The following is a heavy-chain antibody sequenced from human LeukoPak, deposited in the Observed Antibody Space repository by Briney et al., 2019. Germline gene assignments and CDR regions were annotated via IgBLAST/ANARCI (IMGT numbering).Heavy chain of an antibody. CDR3: AREGGVPAAIGAAFDI. CDR2: IYYSGST. CDR1: GGSFSGYY. V-gene: IGHV4-59*01. Sequence: SETLSLTCAVYGGSFSGYYWSWIRQPPGKGLEWIGYIYYSGSTNYNPSLKSRVTISVDTSKNQFSLKLSSVTAADTAVYYCAREGGVPAAIGAAFDIWGQGTMVTVSS. D-gene: IGHD2-2*01. J-gene: IGHJ3*02.